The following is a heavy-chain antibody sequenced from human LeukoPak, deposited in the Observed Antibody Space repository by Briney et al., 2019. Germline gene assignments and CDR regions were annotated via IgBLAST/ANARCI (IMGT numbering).Heavy chain of an antibody. Sequence: ASVKVSCKASGGTFSSYAISWVRQAPGQGLEWMGGIIPIFGTANYAQKFQGRVTITADESTSTAYMELSSLRSEDTAVYYCARVTGGYYDSSGYYSNAFDIWGQGTMVTVSS. J-gene: IGHJ3*02. CDR3: ARVTGGYYDSSGYYSNAFDI. D-gene: IGHD3-22*01. V-gene: IGHV1-69*13. CDR2: IIPIFGTA. CDR1: GGTFSSYA.